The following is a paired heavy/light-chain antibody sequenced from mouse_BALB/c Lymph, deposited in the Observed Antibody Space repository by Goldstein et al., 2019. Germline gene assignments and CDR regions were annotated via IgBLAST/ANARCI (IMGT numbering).Light chain of an antibody. CDR3: QQWSGYPYT. CDR2: RTS. J-gene: IGKJ2*01. V-gene: IGKV4-58*01. CDR1: SSVSSSY. Sequence: ENVLTQSPAIMAASLGQKVTMTCSASSSVSSSYLHWYQQKSGASPKPLIHRTSNLASGVPARFSGSGSGTSYSLTISSVEAEDDATYYCQQWSGYPYTFGGGTKLEIK.
Heavy chain of an antibody. V-gene: IGHV1-76*01. Sequence: QVQLKQSGAELVRPGASVKLSCKTSGYIFTSYWIHWVKQRSGQGLEWIARIYPGTGSTYYNEKFKGKATLTADKSSSTAYMQLSSLKSEDSAVYFCARFGTGGYFDYWGQGTTLTVSS. D-gene: IGHD4-1*01. J-gene: IGHJ2*01. CDR1: GYIFTSYW. CDR3: ARFGTGGYFDY. CDR2: IYPGTGST.